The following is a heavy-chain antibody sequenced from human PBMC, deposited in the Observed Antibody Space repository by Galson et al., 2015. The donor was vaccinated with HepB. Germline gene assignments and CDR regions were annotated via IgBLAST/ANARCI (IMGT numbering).Heavy chain of an antibody. J-gene: IGHJ6*02. CDR2: ISSYTGDT. V-gene: IGHV1-2*06. Sequence: SVKVSCKASGYIFTGHHIHWVRQAPGQGLEWMGRISSYTGDTFFAQQFQGRVTMTRDTSISTAYMELTSLSSDDTAVYYCARVVYCGGNCYSNYYYGLDVWGQGTTVAVSS. CDR1: GYIFTGHH. CDR3: ARVVYCGGNCYSNYYYGLDV. D-gene: IGHD2-21*02.